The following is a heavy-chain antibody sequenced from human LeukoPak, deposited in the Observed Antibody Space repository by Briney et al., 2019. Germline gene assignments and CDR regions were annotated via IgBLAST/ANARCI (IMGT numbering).Heavy chain of an antibody. J-gene: IGHJ4*02. D-gene: IGHD2-2*01. V-gene: IGHV4-4*07. CDR1: GGSISSYY. CDR2: IYTSGST. CDR3: ARDPPYCSSTSCYGGYDY. Sequence: SETLSLTCTVSGGSISSYYWSWIRQPAGKGLEWIGRIYTSGSTNYNPSLKSRVTMSVDTSKNQFSLKLSSVTAADTAVYYCARDPPYCSSTSCYGGYDYWGQGTLVTVSS.